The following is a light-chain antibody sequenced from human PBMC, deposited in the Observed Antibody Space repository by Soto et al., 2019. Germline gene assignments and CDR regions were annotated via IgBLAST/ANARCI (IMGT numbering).Light chain of an antibody. J-gene: IGLJ3*02. CDR3: CSYAGSSTFWV. CDR2: EGS. Sequence: QSALTQPASVSGSPGQSITISCTGTSSDVGSYNLVSWYQQHPGKAPKLMIYEGSKRPSGVSNRFSGSKSGNTASLTISGXXAEDEAXXYCCSYAGSSTFWVFGGGTKVTVL. V-gene: IGLV2-23*03. CDR1: SSDVGSYNL.